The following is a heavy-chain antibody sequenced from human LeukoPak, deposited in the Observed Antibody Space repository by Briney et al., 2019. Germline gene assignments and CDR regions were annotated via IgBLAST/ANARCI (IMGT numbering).Heavy chain of an antibody. J-gene: IGHJ4*02. CDR3: ARGRDGYPDFDY. Sequence: ASVKVSCKASGYTFTSYDINWVRQATGQGLEWMGWMNPNSGNTGYAQKFQGRVTITRNTSISTAYMELSSLRFEDTAVYYCARGRDGYPDFDYWGQGTLDTVSS. D-gene: IGHD5-24*01. CDR2: MNPNSGNT. V-gene: IGHV1-8*03. CDR1: GYTFTSYD.